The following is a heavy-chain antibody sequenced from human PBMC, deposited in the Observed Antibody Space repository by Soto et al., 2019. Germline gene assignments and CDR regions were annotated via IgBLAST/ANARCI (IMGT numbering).Heavy chain of an antibody. V-gene: IGHV3-23*01. J-gene: IGHJ4*02. CDR2: LTNTGDST. CDR1: GLTFSTYA. D-gene: IGHD5-18*01. Sequence: EVQLLESGGALVQPGGSLRLSCAASGLTFSTYAMTWVRQAPGKGLEWVASLTNTGDSTHYPDSVKGRFTISRDNSKNTMYLQMSSLRAEDTAVYDCARGGPRDGYRDLDYWGQGTQVTVSS. CDR3: ARGGPRDGYRDLDY.